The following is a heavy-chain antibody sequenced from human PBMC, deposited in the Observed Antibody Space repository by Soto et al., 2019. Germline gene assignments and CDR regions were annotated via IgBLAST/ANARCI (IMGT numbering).Heavy chain of an antibody. J-gene: IGHJ4*02. CDR1: GGTFSSYA. CDR3: ARVPPTGPLSSSLDY. D-gene: IGHD6-6*01. V-gene: IGHV1-69*12. Sequence: QVQLVQSGAEVKKPGSSVKVSCKASGGTFSSYAISWVRQAPGQGLEWMGGIIPIFGTANYAQEFQGRVTITADESTSTAYMELSSLRSEDTAVYYCARVPPTGPLSSSLDYWGQGTLVTVSS. CDR2: IIPIFGTA.